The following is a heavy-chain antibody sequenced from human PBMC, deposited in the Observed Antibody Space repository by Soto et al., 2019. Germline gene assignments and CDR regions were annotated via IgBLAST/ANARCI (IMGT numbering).Heavy chain of an antibody. V-gene: IGHV5-51*01. J-gene: IGHJ4*02. CDR1: GYSFTTYW. D-gene: IGHD3-10*01. Sequence: GESLKISCKGSGYSFTTYWIGGVRQMPGKGLEWMGIIYPGDSDTRYSPSFQGQVTISADRSISTAYLQWSSLKASDTAMYYCATETTYYYGAGSSGVHFDYWGQGTLVTVSS. CDR3: ATETTYYYGAGSSGVHFDY. CDR2: IYPGDSDT.